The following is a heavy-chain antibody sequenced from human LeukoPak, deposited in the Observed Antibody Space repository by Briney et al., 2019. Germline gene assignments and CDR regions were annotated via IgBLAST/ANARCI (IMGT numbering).Heavy chain of an antibody. V-gene: IGHV4-59*08. CDR3: ARHYSSGYHLSNWFDP. CDR1: GGSISSYY. Sequence: SETLSLTCTVSGGSISSYYWSWIRQPPGKGLEWIGYIYYSGSTNYNPSLKSRVTISVDTSKNQFSLKLSSVTAADTAVYYCARHYSSGYHLSNWFDPWGQGTLVTVSS. D-gene: IGHD3-22*01. J-gene: IGHJ5*02. CDR2: IYYSGST.